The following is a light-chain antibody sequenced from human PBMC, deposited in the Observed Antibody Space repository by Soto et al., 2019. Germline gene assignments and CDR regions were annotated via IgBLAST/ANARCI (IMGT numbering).Light chain of an antibody. CDR3: QQYGSSPLT. CDR2: GTS. J-gene: IGKJ4*01. Sequence: EIVLTHSPGTLSLSPGERATLSCRASQSVSSNSLAWYQQKPSQAPRLLIYGTSSRATGIPARFSGSGSGTDFTLTTSRLEPEDFAVYYCQQYGSSPLTFGGGTKVEIK. CDR1: QSVSSNS. V-gene: IGKV3-20*01.